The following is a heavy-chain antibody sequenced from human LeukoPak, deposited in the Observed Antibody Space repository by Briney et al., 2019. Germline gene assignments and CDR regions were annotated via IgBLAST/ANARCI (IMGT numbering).Heavy chain of an antibody. CDR3: ARDPGYESWSPFWGGMDV. Sequence: GGSMRLSCAASGFTFSSSWMHWVRQAPGKGLVWVSRITRDGSSTTYADSVKGRFTTSRDNAKNTLYLQMDSLRDDDTAVYYCARDPGYESWSPFWGGMDVWGNGTTVIVSS. D-gene: IGHD3-16*01. CDR2: ITRDGSST. CDR1: GFTFSSSW. V-gene: IGHV3-74*01. J-gene: IGHJ6*04.